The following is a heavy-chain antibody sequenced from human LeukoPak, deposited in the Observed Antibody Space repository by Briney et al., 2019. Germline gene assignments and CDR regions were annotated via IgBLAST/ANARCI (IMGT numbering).Heavy chain of an antibody. V-gene: IGHV1-2*06. Sequence: GASVKVSCKASGYTFTGYYMHWVRQAPGQGLEWMGRINPNSGGTNYAQKFQGRVTMTRDTSISTAYMELSRLRSDDTAVYYCARDRLPAAMRQGYNWFDPWGQGTLVTVSS. CDR1: GYTFTGYY. J-gene: IGHJ5*02. CDR3: ARDRLPAAMRQGYNWFDP. D-gene: IGHD2-2*01. CDR2: INPNSGGT.